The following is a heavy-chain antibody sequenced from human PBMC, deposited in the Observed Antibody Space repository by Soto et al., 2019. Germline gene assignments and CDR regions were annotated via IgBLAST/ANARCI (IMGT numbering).Heavy chain of an antibody. Sequence: QVQVAQSGAEVKKPGASVTVSCKASGYTFSSYGISWVRQAPGQGLEWVGWISVHNGYTKYATELQGRVTMTTDTSTSTAYMELRSLRSDDSAVYYCARLEHNFGPHDYWGQGTLVTVTS. D-gene: IGHD1-1*01. CDR2: ISVHNGYT. CDR3: ARLEHNFGPHDY. CDR1: GYTFSSYG. J-gene: IGHJ4*02. V-gene: IGHV1-18*01.